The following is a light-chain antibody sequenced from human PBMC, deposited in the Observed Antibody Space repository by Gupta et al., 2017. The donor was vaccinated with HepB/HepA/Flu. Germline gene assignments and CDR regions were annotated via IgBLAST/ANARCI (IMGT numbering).Light chain of an antibody. V-gene: IGKV3-20*01. CDR1: QSVGTY. CDR2: DAS. CDR3: QQDCRSLF. Sequence: EIVLTQSPGTLSLSPGERATLSCRASQSVGTYLAWYQQKPGQAPRLLIFDASIRIPGIPDRFSGSGSGTDFTLTSRRLETEDFAVYYCQQDCRSLFFGPGTKVDIK. J-gene: IGKJ3*01.